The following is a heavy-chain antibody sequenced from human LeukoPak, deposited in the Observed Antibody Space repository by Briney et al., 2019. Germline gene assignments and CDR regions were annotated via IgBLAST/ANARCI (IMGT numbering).Heavy chain of an antibody. V-gene: IGHV3-48*04. D-gene: IGHD4-17*01. CDR3: AKEAGQDYGALDAFDV. CDR2: LDSGGSPI. J-gene: IGHJ3*01. Sequence: PGGSLRLSCTSSGFTFSAHNMNWVRQAPGKRLEWLTYLDSGGSPIYSADSVKGRFTISRDNARNSLYLQMNSLRVEDTAVYYCAKEAGQDYGALDAFDVWGQGTMVTVSS. CDR1: GFTFSAHN.